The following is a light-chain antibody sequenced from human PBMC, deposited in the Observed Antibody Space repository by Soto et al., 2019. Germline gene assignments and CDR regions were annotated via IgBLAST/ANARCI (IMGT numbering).Light chain of an antibody. CDR3: CSYAYGTTVV. CDR1: SSDVGRYNL. V-gene: IGLV2-23*01. Sequence: QSALTQPASVSGSPGQSITISCTGTSSDVGRYNLVSWYPHHPGKAPKLMSDGDNKPPSGISKRFSGPRSGNTASLTVSGLQAEDEAEYHCCSYAYGTTVVFGGGTQLTVL. CDR2: GDN. J-gene: IGLJ2*01.